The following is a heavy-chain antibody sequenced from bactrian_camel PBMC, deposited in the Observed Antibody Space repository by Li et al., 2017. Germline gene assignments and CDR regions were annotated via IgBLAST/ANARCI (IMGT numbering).Heavy chain of an antibody. Sequence: LVESGGGLVQPGGSLRPSCAASGFTFTTYAMNWVRQAPGKGLEWVSSINVGGSITYYPDSVKGRFTISRDNAKNTLYLHLDSLKTEDTAMYYCARDRYACRSGSSCDDRVDLGWTDFAYWGQGTQVTVS. V-gene: IGHV3S31*01. J-gene: IGHJ6*01. CDR2: INVGGSIT. CDR1: GFTFTTYA. CDR3: ARDRYACRSGSSCDDRVDLGWTDFAY. D-gene: IGHD3*01.